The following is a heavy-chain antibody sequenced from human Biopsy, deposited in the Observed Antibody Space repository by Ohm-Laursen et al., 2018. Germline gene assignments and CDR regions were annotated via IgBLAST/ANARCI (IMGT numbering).Heavy chain of an antibody. CDR1: GYNFNAYY. D-gene: IGHD5-18*01. Sequence: ASVKVSCNASGYNFNAYYMQWVRQAPGQGLEWMGWINPNNGGTNYAHKFQGRVTMTRDTSISTAYMHLSGLTSDDTAVYYCARLAYSEYRRDPLNVWGQGTMVTVSS. V-gene: IGHV1-2*02. CDR2: INPNNGGT. CDR3: ARLAYSEYRRDPLNV. J-gene: IGHJ3*01.